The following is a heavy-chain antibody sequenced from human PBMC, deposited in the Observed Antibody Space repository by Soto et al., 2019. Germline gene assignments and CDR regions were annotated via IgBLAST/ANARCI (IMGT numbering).Heavy chain of an antibody. CDR2: ISGSGGST. J-gene: IGHJ4*02. D-gene: IGHD3-3*01. V-gene: IGHV3-23*01. CDR3: AKDTRRYDFWSGYSPDFDH. CDR1: GFTFSSYA. Sequence: PGGSLILSCAASGFTFSSYAMSWVRQAPGKGLEWVSAISGSGGSTYYADSVKGRFTISRDNSKNTLYLQMNSLRADDTAVYYWAKDTRRYDFWSGYSPDFDHWGQGTLVTVSS.